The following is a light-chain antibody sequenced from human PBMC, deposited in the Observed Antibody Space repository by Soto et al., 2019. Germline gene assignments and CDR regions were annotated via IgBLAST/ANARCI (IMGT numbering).Light chain of an antibody. V-gene: IGKV3-15*01. J-gene: IGKJ4*01. CDR3: QQYDNWPLT. CDR2: AAS. Sequence: EIVMTQSPATLSVSPGERATLSCRASQSVSSNLAWYQQKSGQTPRLLIYAASTRATDIPSRFSGSGSGTEFTLTISNLQSEDFAVYYCQQYDNWPLTFGGGTKVEIK. CDR1: QSVSSN.